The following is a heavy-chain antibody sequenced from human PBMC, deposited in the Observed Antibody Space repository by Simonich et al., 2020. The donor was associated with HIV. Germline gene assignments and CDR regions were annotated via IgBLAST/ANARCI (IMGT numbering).Heavy chain of an antibody. CDR1: GFTFSSYS. CDR3: ARDVRKGSSTSCSDY. Sequence: EVQLVESGGGLVKPGGSLRLSCAASGFTFSSYSMNWVRQAPGKGLEWVSSIISSSSYIYYADSVKGRFTISRDNAKNSLYLQMNSLRAEDTAVYYCARDVRKGSSTSCSDYWGQGTLVTVSS. V-gene: IGHV3-21*01. D-gene: IGHD2-2*01. J-gene: IGHJ4*02. CDR2: IISSSSYI.